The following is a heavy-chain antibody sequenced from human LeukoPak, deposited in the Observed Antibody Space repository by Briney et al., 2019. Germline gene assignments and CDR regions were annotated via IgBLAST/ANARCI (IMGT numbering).Heavy chain of an antibody. D-gene: IGHD4-17*01. V-gene: IGHV3-11*01. Sequence: GGSLRLSCVASGFPFSNYYMSWIRQAPGKGLERISYISTSASTMYYADSVKGRFTISRDNAKNSLYLQMNSLRAEDTAVYYCARGYGDYEVTDYWGQGTLVTVSS. CDR1: GFPFSNYY. CDR3: ARGYGDYEVTDY. CDR2: ISTSASTM. J-gene: IGHJ4*02.